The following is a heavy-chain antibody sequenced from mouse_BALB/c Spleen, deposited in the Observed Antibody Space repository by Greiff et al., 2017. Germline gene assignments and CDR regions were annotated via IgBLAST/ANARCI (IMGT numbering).Heavy chain of an antibody. J-gene: IGHJ3*01. V-gene: IGHV5-6-2*01. Sequence: EVKVEESGGGLVKLGGSLKLSCAASGFTFSSYYMSWVRQTPEKRLELVAAINSNGGSTYYPDTVKGRFTISRDNAKNTLYLQMSSLKSEDTALYYCARLTAATGWFAYWGQGTLVTVSA. CDR3: ARLTAATGWFAY. CDR1: GFTFSSYY. CDR2: INSNGGST. D-gene: IGHD1-2*01.